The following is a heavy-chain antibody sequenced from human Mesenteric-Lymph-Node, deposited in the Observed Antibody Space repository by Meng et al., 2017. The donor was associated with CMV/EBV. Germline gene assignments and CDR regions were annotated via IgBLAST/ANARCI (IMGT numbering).Heavy chain of an antibody. CDR1: GYIFTDYW. V-gene: IGHV5-51*01. Sequence: GESLKISCMASGYIFTDYWIGWVRQMPGKGLEWMGIIHPGDSDTRYSPSFQGQVTISADKSISTSYLQWSSLKASDTAMYYCARPGNCSSTSCHDVDTAMVGSYYYYYGMDVWGQGTTVTVSS. D-gene: IGHD2-2*01. J-gene: IGHJ6*02. CDR2: IHPGDSDT. CDR3: ARPGNCSSTSCHDVDTAMVGSYYYYYGMDV.